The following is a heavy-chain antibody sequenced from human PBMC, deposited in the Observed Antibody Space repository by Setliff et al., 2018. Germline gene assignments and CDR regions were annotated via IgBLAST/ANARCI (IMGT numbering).Heavy chain of an antibody. D-gene: IGHD2-21*01. J-gene: IGHJ4*02. CDR2: FKSTADGGTT. CDR1: GISVTNGW. CDR3: TTVIRYSGGDTCHFHDF. V-gene: IGHV3-15*01. Sequence: GGSLRLSCVVSGISVTNGWVTWVRQAPGKGLEWVGRFKSTADGGTTDLSAPVKGRFSFSRDDSRNVVYLQMNNLKTEDTALYYCTTVIRYSGGDTCHFHDFWGQGTPVTVSS.